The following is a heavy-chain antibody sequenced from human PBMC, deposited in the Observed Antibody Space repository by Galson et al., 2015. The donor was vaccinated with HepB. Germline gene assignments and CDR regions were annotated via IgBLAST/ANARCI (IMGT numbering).Heavy chain of an antibody. Sequence: SLRLSCAASGFTFSSYSMNWVRQAPGKGLEWVSSISSSSSYIYYADSVKGRFTISRDNAKNSLYLQMNSLRAEDTAVYYCARDPGYCSGGSCYLFDYWGQGTLVTVSS. CDR3: ARDPGYCSGGSCYLFDY. J-gene: IGHJ4*02. CDR1: GFTFSSYS. CDR2: ISSSSSYI. D-gene: IGHD2-15*01. V-gene: IGHV3-21*01.